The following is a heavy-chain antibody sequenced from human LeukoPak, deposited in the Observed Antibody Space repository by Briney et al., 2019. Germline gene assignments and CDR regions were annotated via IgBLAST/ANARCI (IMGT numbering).Heavy chain of an antibody. CDR3: AGEEYSSSSVDY. CDR1: GGSISSNTYY. V-gene: IGHV4-39*07. Sequence: SETLSLTCTVSGGSISSNTYYWGWIRQPPGKGLEWIGSIYYSGSTNYNPSLKSRVTISVDTSKNQFSLKLSSVTAADTAVYYCAGEEYSSSSVDYWGQGTLVTVSS. CDR2: IYYSGST. D-gene: IGHD6-6*01. J-gene: IGHJ4*02.